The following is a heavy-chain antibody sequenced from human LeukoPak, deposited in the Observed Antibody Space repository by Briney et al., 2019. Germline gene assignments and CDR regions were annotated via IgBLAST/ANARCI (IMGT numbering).Heavy chain of an antibody. V-gene: IGHV4-39*07. CDR2: VYYSGSI. Sequence: PSETLSLTCTVSGDSISISTYYWGWIRQPPGKGLEWIGSVYYSGSIYYNPSLKSRVTMSVDTSKNQFSLKLTSVTAADTAVYYCARVGKVETHILFLQYFDYWGQGTQVTVSS. J-gene: IGHJ4*02. CDR1: GDSISISTYY. CDR3: ARVGKVETHILFLQYFDY. D-gene: IGHD4-23*01.